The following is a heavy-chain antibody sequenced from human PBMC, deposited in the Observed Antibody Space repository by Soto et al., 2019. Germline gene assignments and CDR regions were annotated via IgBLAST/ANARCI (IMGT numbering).Heavy chain of an antibody. CDR2: IWYDGSNK. J-gene: IGHJ5*02. Sequence: QVQLVESGGGVVQPGRSLRLSCAASGFTFSSYGMHWVRQAPGKGLEWVAVIWYDGSNKYYADSVKGRFTISRDNSKNXLYLQMNSLRAEDTAVYYCAREQVSTVTTVGWFDPWGQGTLVTVSS. V-gene: IGHV3-33*01. CDR1: GFTFSSYG. D-gene: IGHD4-17*01. CDR3: AREQVSTVTTVGWFDP.